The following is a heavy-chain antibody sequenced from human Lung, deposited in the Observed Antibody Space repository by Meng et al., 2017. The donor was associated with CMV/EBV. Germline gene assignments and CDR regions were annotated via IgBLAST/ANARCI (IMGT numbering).Heavy chain of an antibody. D-gene: IGHD4-17*01. CDR1: GGSFSGYY. CDR2: INHSGST. Sequence: SXTXSLXCAVYGGSFSGYYWGWIRQPPGKGLEWIGEINHSGSTNYNPSLKSRVTISVDTSKNQFSLKLSSVTAADTAVYYCARGRKGLPGDYQGNYWGQGXLVTVSS. CDR3: ARGRKGLPGDYQGNY. J-gene: IGHJ4*02. V-gene: IGHV4-34*01.